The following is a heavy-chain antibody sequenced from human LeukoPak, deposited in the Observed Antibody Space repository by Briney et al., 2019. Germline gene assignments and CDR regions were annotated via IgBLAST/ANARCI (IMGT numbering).Heavy chain of an antibody. J-gene: IGHJ4*02. V-gene: IGHV3-30*04. D-gene: IGHD3-10*01. CDR1: GFTFSTYS. Sequence: PGRSLRLSCEASGFTFSTYSMHWVRQAPGKGLEWVAVISYDGKNKYYADSVKGRFTISSDNAKNTLFLQMNSLRVEDTALYYCATDYDYGSGSLYNQFDSWGQGTLVTVSS. CDR3: ATDYDYGSGSLYNQFDS. CDR2: ISYDGKNK.